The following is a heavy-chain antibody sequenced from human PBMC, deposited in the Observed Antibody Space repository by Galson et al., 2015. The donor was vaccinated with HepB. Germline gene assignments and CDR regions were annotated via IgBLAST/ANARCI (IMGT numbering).Heavy chain of an antibody. CDR1: GYTFTSYG. Sequence: SVKVSCKASGYTFTSYGISWVRQAPGQGLEWMGWISAYNGNTNYAQKLQGRVTMTTDTSTSTAYMELRSLRSDDTAVYYCATYDYVWGSYTKPFDYCGQGTLVTVSS. J-gene: IGHJ4*02. CDR2: ISAYNGNT. CDR3: ATYDYVWGSYTKPFDY. V-gene: IGHV1-18*04. D-gene: IGHD3-16*01.